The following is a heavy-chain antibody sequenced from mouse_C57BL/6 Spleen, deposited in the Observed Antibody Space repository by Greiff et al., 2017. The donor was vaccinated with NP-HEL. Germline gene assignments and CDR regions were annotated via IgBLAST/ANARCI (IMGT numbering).Heavy chain of an antibody. J-gene: IGHJ3*01. CDR1: GYAFTNYL. CDR2: INPGSGGT. V-gene: IGHV1-54*01. CDR3: AREGTTVVGQGWFAY. D-gene: IGHD1-1*01. Sequence: VQLQQSGAELVRPGTSVKVSCKASGYAFTNYLIEWVKQRPGQGLEWIGVINPGSGGTNYNEKFKGKATLTADKSSSTAYMQLSSLTSEYSAVFFCAREGTTVVGQGWFAYWGQGTLVTVSA.